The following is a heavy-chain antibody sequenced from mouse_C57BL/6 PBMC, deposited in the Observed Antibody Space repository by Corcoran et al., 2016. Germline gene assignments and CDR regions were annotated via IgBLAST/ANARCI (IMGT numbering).Heavy chain of an antibody. CDR1: GYTFTTYG. J-gene: IGHJ2*01. CDR3: ASYDGDY. Sequence: QIQLVQSGPELKKPGETVKISCKASGYTFTTYGMSWVKQAPGKGLKWMGWINTYSGVPTYADDFKGRFAFSLETSASTAYLQINNLKNEDTATYFCASYDGDYWGQGTTLTVSS. V-gene: IGHV9-3*01. CDR2: INTYSGVP. D-gene: IGHD2-12*01.